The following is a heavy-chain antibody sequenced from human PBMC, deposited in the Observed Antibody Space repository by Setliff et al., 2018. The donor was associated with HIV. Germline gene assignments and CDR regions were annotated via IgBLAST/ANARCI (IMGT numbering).Heavy chain of an antibody. D-gene: IGHD6-13*01. CDR1: GGSISSYY. V-gene: IGHV4-59*01. CDR2: IYYSGST. J-gene: IGHJ4*02. CDR3: ARGSLYSSSSCFDY. Sequence: ASETLSLTCTVSGGSISSYYWSWIRQPPGKGLEWMGYIYYSGSTNYNPSLNGRVTISVDTSNKNQFSLKLSSVTAADTAVYYCARGSLYSSSSCFDYWGQGTLVTVS.